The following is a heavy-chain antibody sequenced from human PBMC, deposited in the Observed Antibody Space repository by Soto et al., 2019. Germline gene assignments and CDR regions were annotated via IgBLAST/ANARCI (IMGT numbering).Heavy chain of an antibody. D-gene: IGHD2-2*01. V-gene: IGHV4-59*12. CDR3: ARGYCSSTSCYSNNWFDP. Sequence: PSETLSLTCTVSGGSISSYYWSWIRQPPGKGLEWIGYIYYSGSTYYNPSLKSRVTISVDTSKNQFSLKLSSVTAADTAVYYCARGYCSSTSCYSNNWFDPWGQGTLVTVSS. J-gene: IGHJ5*02. CDR2: IYYSGST. CDR1: GGSISSYY.